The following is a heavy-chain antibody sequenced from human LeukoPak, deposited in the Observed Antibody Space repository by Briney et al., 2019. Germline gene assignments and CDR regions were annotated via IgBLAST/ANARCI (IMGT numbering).Heavy chain of an antibody. V-gene: IGHV3-11*01. D-gene: IGHD3/OR15-3a*01. CDR1: GFTFSDYF. CDR2: ISSDGSII. J-gene: IGHJ4*02. Sequence: GGSLRLSCAASGFTFSDYFMSWIRQAPGKGLQWVSYISSDGSIIKYADSVKGRLTISRDNAKTSLYLQMKSLRAEDTAVYYCARGSFGPGRPVYWGQGTLVTVSS. CDR3: ARGSFGPGRPVY.